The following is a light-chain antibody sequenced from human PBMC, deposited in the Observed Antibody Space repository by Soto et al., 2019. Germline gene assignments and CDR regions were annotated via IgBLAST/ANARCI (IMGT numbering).Light chain of an antibody. CDR3: QQYNNWPPIT. CDR2: GAS. J-gene: IGKJ5*01. Sequence: EAVMTQSPATLSVPPGERATLSCRASHSVSSKLAWYQQKPGQAPRLLIYGASTRAAGIPARFSGSGSGTEFTLSISSLQSEDSAVYYCQQYNNWPPITFGQGTRLEIK. V-gene: IGKV3D-15*01. CDR1: HSVSSK.